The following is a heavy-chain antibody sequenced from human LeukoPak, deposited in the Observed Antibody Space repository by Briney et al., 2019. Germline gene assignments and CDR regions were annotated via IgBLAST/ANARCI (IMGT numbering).Heavy chain of an antibody. V-gene: IGHV1-69*13. CDR1: GGTFSIYA. Sequence: ASVKVSCKASGGTFSIYAISWVRQAPGQGLEWMGGIIPIFGTANYAQKFQGRVTITADESTSTAYMELSSLRSEDTAIYYCVRTPPNWGFDYWGQGTLVTVSS. CDR3: VRTPPNWGFDY. J-gene: IGHJ4*02. D-gene: IGHD7-27*01. CDR2: IIPIFGTA.